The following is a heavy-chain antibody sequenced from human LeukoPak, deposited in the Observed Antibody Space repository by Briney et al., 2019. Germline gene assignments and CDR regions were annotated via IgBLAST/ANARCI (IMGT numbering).Heavy chain of an antibody. CDR1: GYAFTGYY. CDR2: INPNSGGT. CDR3: ARATSFRGELLYFDY. D-gene: IGHD1-26*01. Sequence: ASVKVSCKASGYAFTGYYMHWVRQAPGQGLEWMGGINPNSGGTNYAQKFQGWVTMTRDTSISTAYMELSRLRSDDTAVYYCARATSFRGELLYFDYWGQGTLVTVSS. J-gene: IGHJ4*02. V-gene: IGHV1-2*04.